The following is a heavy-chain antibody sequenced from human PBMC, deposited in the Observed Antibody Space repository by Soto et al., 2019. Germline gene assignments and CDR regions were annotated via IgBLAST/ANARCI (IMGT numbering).Heavy chain of an antibody. V-gene: IGHV4-39*01. J-gene: IGHJ5*02. D-gene: IGHD2-2*01. Sequence: QLQLQESGPGLVKPSETLSLTCTVSGGSISSSSYYWGWIRQPPGKGLEWIGSIYYSGSTYYNPSLKSRVTISVDTYKNQFSLKLSSVTAADTAVYYCARVYCSSTSCYAGPYNWFDPWGQGTLVTVSS. CDR3: ARVYCSSTSCYAGPYNWFDP. CDR2: IYYSGST. CDR1: GGSISSSSYY.